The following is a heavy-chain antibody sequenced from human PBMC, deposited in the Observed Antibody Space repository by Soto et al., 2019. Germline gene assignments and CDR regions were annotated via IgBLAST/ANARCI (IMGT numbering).Heavy chain of an antibody. CDR1: GFTFSSYW. V-gene: IGHV3-7*03. D-gene: IGHD2-15*01. CDR2: IKQDGSEK. CDR3: ARDPTGYCSGGSCYGLLDY. Sequence: GGSLRLSCAASGFTFSSYWMSWVRQAPGKGLEWVANIKQDGSEKYYVDSVKGRFTISRDNAKNSLYLQMNSLRAEDTAVYYCARDPTGYCSGGSCYGLLDYWGQGTLVTVSS. J-gene: IGHJ4*02.